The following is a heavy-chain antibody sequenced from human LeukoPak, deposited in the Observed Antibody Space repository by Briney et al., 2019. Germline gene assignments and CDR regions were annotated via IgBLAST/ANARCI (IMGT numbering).Heavy chain of an antibody. Sequence: GGSLRLSCAASGFTFSSYEMNWVRQAPGKGLEWVSYISSSGSIIYYADSVKGRFTISRDNAKNSLYLQMNSLRAEDTAVYYCARDGDCSSTSCYPYYYFDYWGQGTLVTVSS. J-gene: IGHJ4*02. D-gene: IGHD2-2*01. CDR1: GFTFSSYE. CDR3: ARDGDCSSTSCYPYYYFDY. V-gene: IGHV3-48*03. CDR2: ISSSGSII.